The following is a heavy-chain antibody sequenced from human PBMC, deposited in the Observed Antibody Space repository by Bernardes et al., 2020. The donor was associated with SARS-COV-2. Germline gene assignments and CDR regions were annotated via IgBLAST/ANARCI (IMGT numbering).Heavy chain of an antibody. Sequence: LRLSCAASGLTFGIFAMTWVRQAPGKGLEWVATISGGGEATFYADSVKGRFTISRDNSKNTVNLQMNSLRTKDTAVYYCAKGGHFSPFDYWGQGTLVTVSS. CDR3: AKGGHFSPFDY. J-gene: IGHJ4*02. D-gene: IGHD5-12*01. CDR2: ISGGGEAT. V-gene: IGHV3-23*01. CDR1: GLTFGIFA.